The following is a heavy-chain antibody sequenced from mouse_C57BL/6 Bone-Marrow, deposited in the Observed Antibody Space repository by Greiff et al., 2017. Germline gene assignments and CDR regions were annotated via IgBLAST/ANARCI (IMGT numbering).Heavy chain of an antibody. Sequence: EVQLQQSGAELVKPGASVKLSCTASGFNIQDYYMPWVKQRTEQGLAWIGRIDPEVGATTYAPKFQGQAILTADTSSSTAYLQLSSLTSEYTAVYYCSLLWLRNYAMDYWGQGTSVTVSS. V-gene: IGHV14-2*01. J-gene: IGHJ4*01. CDR1: GFNIQDYY. D-gene: IGHD2-2*01. CDR2: IDPEVGAT. CDR3: SLLWLRNYAMDY.